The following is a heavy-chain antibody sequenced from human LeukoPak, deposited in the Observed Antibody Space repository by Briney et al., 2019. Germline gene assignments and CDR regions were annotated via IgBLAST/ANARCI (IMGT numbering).Heavy chain of an antibody. CDR1: GYSFTSYE. J-gene: IGHJ4*02. Sequence: PEASVKVSCKASGYSFTSYEISWVRQTTGQGLEWMGWLDPRTGNAGYPQKFQDRVTMTRDTSINTAYMALTSLSSDDTAVYYCVRDLFSDPRRDDHSSFDSWGQGTLVTVSS. CDR3: VRDLFSDPRRDDHSSFDS. D-gene: IGHD1-14*01. CDR2: LDPRTGNA. V-gene: IGHV1-8*01.